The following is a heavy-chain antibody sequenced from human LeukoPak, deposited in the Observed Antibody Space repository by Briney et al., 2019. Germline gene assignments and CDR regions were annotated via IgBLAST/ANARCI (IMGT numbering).Heavy chain of an antibody. D-gene: IGHD3-10*01. V-gene: IGHV4-31*03. J-gene: IGHJ4*02. CDR3: ARGLGFSGISQLDY. CDR1: GGSISSGGYY. CDR2: IYYSGST. Sequence: PSETLSLTCTVSGGSISSGGYYWSWIRQHPGKGLEWIGYIYYSGSTYYNPSLKSRVTISVDTSKNQFSLKLSSVTAADTAVYYCARGLGFSGISQLDYWGQGTLVTVSS.